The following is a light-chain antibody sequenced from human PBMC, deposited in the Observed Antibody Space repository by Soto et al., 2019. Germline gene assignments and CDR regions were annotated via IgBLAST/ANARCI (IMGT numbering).Light chain of an antibody. J-gene: IGKJ5*01. V-gene: IGKV3-11*01. CDR3: QQRSNWPPG. Sequence: DIVMTQSPLSLPVTPVEPASISCRSSQSVSSYLAWYQQKPGQAPRLLIYDASNRATGIPARLSGSGSGTDFTLTISSLEPEDFAVYYCQQRSNWPPGFGQGTRLEI. CDR1: QSVSSY. CDR2: DAS.